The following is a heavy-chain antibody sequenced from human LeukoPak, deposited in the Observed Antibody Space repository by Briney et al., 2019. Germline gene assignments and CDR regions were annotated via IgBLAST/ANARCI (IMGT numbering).Heavy chain of an antibody. V-gene: IGHV4-31*01. CDR1: GGSISSGGYY. Sequence: SEPVSLMCTVSGGSISSGGYYWSWIRQHPGRGLQWLGYMYFSGSTYYNPSPKRPVSLSADTTKNPFSMKQCTVTAADTAVYYCARDDYWDYGSWFDPSGQGTLVTASS. D-gene: IGHD4-17*01. CDR2: MYFSGST. CDR3: ARDDYWDYGSWFDP. J-gene: IGHJ5*02.